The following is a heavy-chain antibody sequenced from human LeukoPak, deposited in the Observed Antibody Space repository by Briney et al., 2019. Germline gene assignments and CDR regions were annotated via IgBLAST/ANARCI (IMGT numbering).Heavy chain of an antibody. CDR3: ARHGVGATPLFDY. CDR1: GYSISSGYY. CDR2: IYYSGST. J-gene: IGHJ4*02. V-gene: IGHV4-38-2*01. D-gene: IGHD1-26*01. Sequence: SETLSLTCAVSGYSISSGYYWGWIRQPPGKGLEWIGSIYYSGSTYYNPSLKSRVTIPVDTSKNQFSLKLSSVTAADTAVYYYARHGVGATPLFDYWGQGTLVTVSS.